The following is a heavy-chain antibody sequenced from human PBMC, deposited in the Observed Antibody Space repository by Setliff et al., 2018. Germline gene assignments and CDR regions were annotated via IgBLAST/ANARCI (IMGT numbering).Heavy chain of an antibody. D-gene: IGHD7-27*01. J-gene: IGHJ6*03. CDR3: AKSPGDGPYYYYYMDV. CDR1: GFTFSSHA. V-gene: IGHV3-23*01. CDR2: ISGSGST. Sequence: LRLSCAASGFTFSSHAMTWVRQVPGKGLEWVSAISGSGSTYYADSVKGRFTISRDNSKNTLYLQMNSLGAEDTAVYYCAKSPGDGPYYYYYMDVWGKGTTVTVSS.